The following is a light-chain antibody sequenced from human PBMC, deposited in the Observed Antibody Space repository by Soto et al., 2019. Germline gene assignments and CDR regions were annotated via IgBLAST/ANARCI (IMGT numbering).Light chain of an antibody. CDR1: QSIGNY. J-gene: IGKJ3*01. V-gene: IGKV1-39*01. Sequence: DIQMTQSSSSLSASVGDRVTITCRASQSIGNYLNWYQQKPGKAPGLLIYGASTLQSGVPSRFSGSGSGTDFTLTISSLEPEDFATYFCQQSYSTPLTFGPGTKVDIK. CDR2: GAS. CDR3: QQSYSTPLT.